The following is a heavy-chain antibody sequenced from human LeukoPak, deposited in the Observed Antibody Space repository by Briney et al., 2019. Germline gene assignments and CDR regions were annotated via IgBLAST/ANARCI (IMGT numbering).Heavy chain of an antibody. CDR1: GFTFSDYY. CDR3: ARDAEAYYDILTGYFLDTWFDP. J-gene: IGHJ5*02. CDR2: ISSSGSTI. V-gene: IGHV3-11*01. Sequence: GGSLRLSCAASGFTFSDYYMSWIRQAPGKGLEWVSYISSSGSTIYYADSVKGRFTISRDNAKNSLYLQMNSLRAEDTAVYYCARDAEAYYDILTGYFLDTWFDPWGQGTLVTVSS. D-gene: IGHD3-9*01.